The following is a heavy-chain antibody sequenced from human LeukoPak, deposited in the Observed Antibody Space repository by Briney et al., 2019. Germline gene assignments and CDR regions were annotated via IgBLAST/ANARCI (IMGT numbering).Heavy chain of an antibody. Sequence: PLETLSLTCAVYGGSFSGYYWSWIRQPPGKGLEWIGEINHSGSTNYNPSLKSRVTISVDTSKNQFSLKLSSVTAADTAVYYCAREGGWFDPWGQGTLVTVSS. CDR2: INHSGST. J-gene: IGHJ5*02. CDR1: GGSFSGYY. V-gene: IGHV4-34*01. CDR3: AREGGWFDP. D-gene: IGHD3-16*01.